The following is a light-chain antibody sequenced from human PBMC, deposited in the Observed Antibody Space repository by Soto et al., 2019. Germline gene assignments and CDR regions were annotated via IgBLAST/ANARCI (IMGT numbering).Light chain of an antibody. Sequence: DIQMTQSPSSLSASVGDRVTITCRASQGIAKSLAWYQQKPGKAPKLLIYSASTLQSGVPSRFSGSGSGTDFTLTISSLQPEDVATYYCQKYNCAPWTFGQGTKVEIK. CDR1: QGIAKS. J-gene: IGKJ1*01. V-gene: IGKV1-27*01. CDR3: QKYNCAPWT. CDR2: SAS.